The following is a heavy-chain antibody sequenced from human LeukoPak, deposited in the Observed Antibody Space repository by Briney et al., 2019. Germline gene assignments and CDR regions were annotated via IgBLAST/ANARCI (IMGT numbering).Heavy chain of an antibody. CDR1: GGSISSGTYY. D-gene: IGHD3-10*01. CDR3: ARDRERGMVRGILDY. Sequence: SETLSLTCTVSGGSISSGTYYWSWIRQPAGKGLEWIGRMYTSGSTNYNPSLKSRVTISIDSSKNQFALKLKSVTAADTAVYYCARDRERGMVRGILDYWGQGTLVTVSS. V-gene: IGHV4-61*02. CDR2: MYTSGST. J-gene: IGHJ4*02.